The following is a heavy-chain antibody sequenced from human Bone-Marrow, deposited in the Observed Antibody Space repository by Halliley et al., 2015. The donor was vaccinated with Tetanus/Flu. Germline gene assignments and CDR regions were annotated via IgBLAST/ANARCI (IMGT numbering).Heavy chain of an antibody. D-gene: IGHD3-22*01. J-gene: IGHJ4*02. V-gene: IGHV3-33*05. CDR3: HFDTSGNYYKDY. CDR2: ISYDGSNE. Sequence: WVAVISYDGSNEYYVDSVKGRFTIARDNSKNTVYLQMNSLRAEDTAVYYGHFDTSGNYYKDYWGQGTQVTVSS.